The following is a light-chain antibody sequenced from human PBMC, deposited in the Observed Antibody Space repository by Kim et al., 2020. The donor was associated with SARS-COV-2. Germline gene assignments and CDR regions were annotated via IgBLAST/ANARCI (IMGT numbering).Light chain of an antibody. J-gene: IGLJ1*01. CDR1: SSNVGAGYD. CDR3: QSYDSSLSGSYV. CDR2: GNS. Sequence: QSVLTQPPSVSGAPGQRVTISCTGSSSNVGAGYDVHWYQPLPGTAPKLLIYGNSNRPSGVPDRFSGSKAGTSASLAITGLQAEDEADYYCQSYDSSLSGSYVFGTGTKWTVL. V-gene: IGLV1-40*01.